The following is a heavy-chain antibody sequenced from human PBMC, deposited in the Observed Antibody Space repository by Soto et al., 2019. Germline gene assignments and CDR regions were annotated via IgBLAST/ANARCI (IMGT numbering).Heavy chain of an antibody. D-gene: IGHD7-27*01. CDR3: AKELPPQLGILAFDI. J-gene: IGHJ3*02. V-gene: IGHV3-30*18. CDR2: ISYDGSNK. Sequence: GGSLRLSCAASGFTFSSYGMHWVRQAPGKGLEWVAVISYDGSNKYYADSVKGRFTISRDNSKNTLYLQMNSLRAEDTAVYYFAKELPPQLGILAFDIWGQGTMVTVSS. CDR1: GFTFSSYG.